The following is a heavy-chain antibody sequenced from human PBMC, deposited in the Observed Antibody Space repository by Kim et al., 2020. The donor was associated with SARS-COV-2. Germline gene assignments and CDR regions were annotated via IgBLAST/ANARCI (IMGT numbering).Heavy chain of an antibody. Sequence: GGSLRLSCAASGFTFSSFWMNWVRQAPGKGLEWVANIKEDGSQKFYVDSVKGRFTVSRDNDKNLLYLQMNSLRAEDTAVYYCARNEFMAWGQGTLVTVSS. J-gene: IGHJ4*02. CDR1: GFTFSSFW. D-gene: IGHD5-12*01. CDR3: ARNEFMA. CDR2: IKEDGSQK. V-gene: IGHV3-7*01.